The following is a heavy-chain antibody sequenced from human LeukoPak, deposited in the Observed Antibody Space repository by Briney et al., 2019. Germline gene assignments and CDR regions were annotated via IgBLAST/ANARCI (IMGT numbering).Heavy chain of an antibody. V-gene: IGHV4-39*02. J-gene: IGHJ5*02. Sequence: SETLSLTCTVSGGSISSSSYYWGWIRQPPGKGLEWIGSIYYSGSTYYNPSLKSRVTISVDTSKNQFSLKLSSVTAADTAVYYCAREDSRDRKFDPWGQGTLVTVSS. CDR1: GGSISSSSYY. CDR2: IYYSGST. D-gene: IGHD3-22*01. CDR3: AREDSRDRKFDP.